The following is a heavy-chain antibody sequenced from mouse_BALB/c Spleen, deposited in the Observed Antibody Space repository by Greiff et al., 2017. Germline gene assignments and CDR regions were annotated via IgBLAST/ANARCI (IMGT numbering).Heavy chain of an antibody. CDR1: GYAFSSYW. Sequence: VQLQQSGAELVRPGSSVKISCKASGYAFSSYWMNWVKQRPGQGLEWIGAIYPGDGDTRYTQKFKGKATLTADKSSSTAYMQLSSLASEDSAVYYCARGSFAYWGQGTLVTVSA. D-gene: IGHD3-1*01. CDR3: ARGSFAY. CDR2: IYPGDGDT. J-gene: IGHJ3*01. V-gene: IGHV1-87*01.